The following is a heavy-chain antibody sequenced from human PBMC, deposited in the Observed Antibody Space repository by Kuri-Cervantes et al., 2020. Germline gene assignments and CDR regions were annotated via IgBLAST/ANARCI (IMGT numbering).Heavy chain of an antibody. CDR3: ARLAAGGTIFDY. V-gene: IGHV4-38-2*01. D-gene: IGHD1/OR15-1a*01. CDR1: GYSISSGYY. CDR2: IFHSGST. J-gene: IGHJ4*02. Sequence: SETLSLTCAVSGYSISSGYYWGWIRQPLGKGLEWIGSIFHSGSTHYNPSLKSRVTISVDTSKNQFSLELISVTAADTAVYYCARLAAGGTIFDYWGQGTLVTVSS.